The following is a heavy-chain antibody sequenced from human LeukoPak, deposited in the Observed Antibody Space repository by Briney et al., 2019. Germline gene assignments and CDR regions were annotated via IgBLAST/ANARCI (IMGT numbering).Heavy chain of an antibody. V-gene: IGHV4-59*01. CDR2: IYYSGST. CDR3: ARWGGDYVPVLDY. J-gene: IGHJ4*02. CDR1: GGSISSYY. Sequence: SETLSLTCTVSGGSISSYYWSWIRQPPGKGLEWIGYIYYSGSTNYNPSLKSRVTISVDTSKNQFSLKLSSVTAADTAEYYCARWGGDYVPVLDYWGQGTLVTVSP. D-gene: IGHD4-17*01.